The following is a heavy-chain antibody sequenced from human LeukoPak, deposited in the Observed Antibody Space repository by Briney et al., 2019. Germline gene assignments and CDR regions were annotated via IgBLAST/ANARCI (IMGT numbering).Heavy chain of an antibody. CDR1: GYTFTSYY. D-gene: IGHD6-13*01. CDR3: ARVGPTSSSWLASDAFDI. Sequence: ASVKVSCKASGYTFTSYYMHWVRQAPGQGLEWMGIINPSGGSTSYAQKFQGRVTMTRDMSTSTVYMELSSLRSEDTAVYYCARVGPTSSSWLASDAFDIWGQGTMVTVSS. J-gene: IGHJ3*02. V-gene: IGHV1-46*01. CDR2: INPSGGST.